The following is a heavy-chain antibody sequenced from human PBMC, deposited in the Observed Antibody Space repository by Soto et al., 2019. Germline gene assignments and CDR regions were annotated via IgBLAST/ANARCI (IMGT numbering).Heavy chain of an antibody. CDR2: FIPVYRTL. Sequence: SVKVSCKASGGSFGNSAINWVRQTPGKGLEWLGGFIPVYRTLNYAQKFQGRVTITADESTGTAYMTLSSLASDDTAVYYCATGVIWIGYFTVDSWGQGTRVTVSS. CDR1: GGSFGNSA. J-gene: IGHJ4*02. CDR3: ATGVIWIGYFTVDS. V-gene: IGHV1-69*13. D-gene: IGHD3-3*01.